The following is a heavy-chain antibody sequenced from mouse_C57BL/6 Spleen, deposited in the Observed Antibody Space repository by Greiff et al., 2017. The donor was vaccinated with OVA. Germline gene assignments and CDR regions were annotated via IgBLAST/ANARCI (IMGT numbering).Heavy chain of an antibody. CDR1: GYSFTDYN. Sequence: EVKLVESGPELVKPGASVKISCKASGYSFTDYNMNWVKQSNGKSLEWIGVINPNYGTTSYNQKFKGKATLTVDQSSSTAYMQLNSLTSEDSAVYYCASQLLSYWYFDVWGTGTTVTVSS. CDR2: INPNYGTT. D-gene: IGHD3-1*01. V-gene: IGHV1-39*01. J-gene: IGHJ1*03. CDR3: ASQLLSYWYFDV.